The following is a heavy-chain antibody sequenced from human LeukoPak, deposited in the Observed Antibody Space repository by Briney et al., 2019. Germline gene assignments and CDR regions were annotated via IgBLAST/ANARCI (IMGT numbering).Heavy chain of an antibody. CDR3: ARDGKYSGYDSDNWFDP. CDR2: ISSSGSTI. J-gene: IGHJ5*02. Sequence: KAGGSLRLSCAASGFTFSDYYMSWIRQAPGKGLEWVSYISSSGSTIYYADSVKGRLTISRDNAKNSLYLQMNSLRAEDTAVYYCARDGKYSGYDSDNWFDPWGQGTLVTVSS. D-gene: IGHD5-12*01. V-gene: IGHV3-11*01. CDR1: GFTFSDYY.